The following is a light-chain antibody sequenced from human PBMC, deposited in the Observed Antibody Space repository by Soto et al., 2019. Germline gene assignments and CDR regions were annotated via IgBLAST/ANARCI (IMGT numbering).Light chain of an antibody. CDR1: QSISSW. CDR3: QQYSSYSWT. CDR2: DAS. V-gene: IGKV1-5*01. J-gene: IGKJ1*01. Sequence: DIQMTQSPSTLSASVGDRVTITCRASQSISSWLAWYQQKPGKAPKLLIYDASSLESGVPSRFSGSGSGTEFTLTISSLQPDEFPTYYCQQYSSYSWTFGQGIKVEIX.